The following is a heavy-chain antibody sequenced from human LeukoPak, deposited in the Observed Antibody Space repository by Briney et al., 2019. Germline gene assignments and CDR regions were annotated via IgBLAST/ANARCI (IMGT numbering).Heavy chain of an antibody. Sequence: PGGSLRLSCAASGFTFSSYGMHWVRQAPGKGLEWVAVISYDGSNKYYADSVKGRFTISRDNSKNTLYLQMNSLRAEDTAVYYCERRAGLNYMDVWGKGTTVTISS. CDR1: GFTFSSYG. CDR3: ERRAGLNYMDV. CDR2: ISYDGSNK. V-gene: IGHV3-30*03. D-gene: IGHD2-8*01. J-gene: IGHJ6*03.